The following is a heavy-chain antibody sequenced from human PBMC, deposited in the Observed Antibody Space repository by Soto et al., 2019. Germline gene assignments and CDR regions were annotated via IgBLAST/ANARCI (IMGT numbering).Heavy chain of an antibody. D-gene: IGHD4-17*01. CDR1: GGSISSGNYY. Sequence: QVQLQESGPGLVKPSQTLSLTCTVSGGSISSGNYYWSWIRQHPGKGLEWIGYIYYSGSAYYNPSLKSRVTISVDTSKNQFSLKLSSVTAADTAVYYCARGLPLYGDFDYWGQGTLVTVSS. CDR2: IYYSGSA. J-gene: IGHJ4*02. V-gene: IGHV4-31*03. CDR3: ARGLPLYGDFDY.